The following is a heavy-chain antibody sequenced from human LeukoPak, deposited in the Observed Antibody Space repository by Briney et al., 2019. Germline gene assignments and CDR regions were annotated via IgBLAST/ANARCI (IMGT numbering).Heavy chain of an antibody. CDR3: ARQVAGSYGDYLEY. J-gene: IGHJ4*02. CDR1: GYSISSGYY. D-gene: IGHD6-19*01. Sequence: SETLSLTCAVSGYSISSGYYWGWIRQPPGKGLEWIGSIYHSGSTYYNPSLKSRVTISVDTSKNQFSLKLTSVTAADTAVYYCARQVAGSYGDYLEYWGQGTLVTVSS. CDR2: IYHSGST. V-gene: IGHV4-38-2*01.